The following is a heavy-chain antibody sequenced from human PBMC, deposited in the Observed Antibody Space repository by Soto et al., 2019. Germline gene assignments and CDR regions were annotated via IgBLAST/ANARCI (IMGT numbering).Heavy chain of an antibody. Sequence: QVQLQESGPGLVKPSETLSLTCTVSGGSISSYYWSWIRQPPGKGLEWIGYIYYSGSTNYNPSLKSRVNISVDTSKTQFSLKLSSVTAADTAVYYCARHRNPRGSPDYYFDYWGQGTLVTVSS. V-gene: IGHV4-59*08. CDR3: ARHRNPRGSPDYYFDY. D-gene: IGHD3-10*01. J-gene: IGHJ4*02. CDR1: GGSISSYY. CDR2: IYYSGST.